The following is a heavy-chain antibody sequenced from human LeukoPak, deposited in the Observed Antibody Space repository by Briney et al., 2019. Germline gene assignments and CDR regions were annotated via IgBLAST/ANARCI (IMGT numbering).Heavy chain of an antibody. J-gene: IGHJ4*02. V-gene: IGHV3-15*01. CDR1: GFTFGNAW. CDR3: ALGSGKSDIDY. D-gene: IGHD3-10*01. CDR2: IKRESERGTT. Sequence: GGSLRLSCTVSGFTFGNAWMSWVRQAPGKGLEWVGRIKRESERGTTDYAAPMKGRFTISRDDSKNTLYLQMSSLKTEDTAVYYCALGSGKSDIDYWGQGTLVTVSS.